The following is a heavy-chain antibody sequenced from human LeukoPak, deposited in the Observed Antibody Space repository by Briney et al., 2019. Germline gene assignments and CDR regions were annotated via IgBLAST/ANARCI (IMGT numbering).Heavy chain of an antibody. CDR1: GFTFSSYS. CDR2: ISSSSSTI. V-gene: IGHV3-48*04. D-gene: IGHD3-22*01. J-gene: IGHJ4*02. Sequence: GGSLRLSCAASGFTFSSYSMNWVRQAPGKGLEWVSYISSSSSTIYYADSVKGRFTISRDNAKNSLYLQMNSLRAEDTAVYYCARDTVLYYYDSSGYYDYWGQGTLVTVSS. CDR3: ARDTVLYYYDSSGYYDY.